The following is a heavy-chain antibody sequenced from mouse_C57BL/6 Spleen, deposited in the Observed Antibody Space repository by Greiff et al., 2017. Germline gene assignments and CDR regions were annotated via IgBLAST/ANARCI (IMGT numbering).Heavy chain of an antibody. D-gene: IGHD1-1*01. J-gene: IGHJ3*01. Sequence: EVQLQESGPELVKPGASVKISCKASGYSFTGYYMNWVKQSPEKSLEWIGEINPSTGGTTYNQKFKAKATLTVDKSSSTAYMQLKSLTSEDSAVYYCAPFVTTGVPFAYWGQGTLVTVSA. CDR1: GYSFTGYY. CDR3: APFVTTGVPFAY. V-gene: IGHV1-42*01. CDR2: INPSTGGT.